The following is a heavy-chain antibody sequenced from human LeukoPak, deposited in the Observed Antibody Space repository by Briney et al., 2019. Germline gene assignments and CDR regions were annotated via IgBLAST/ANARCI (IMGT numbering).Heavy chain of an antibody. CDR3: ARVRLGDYDILTGYSPDDFDY. CDR2: IIPIFGTA. Sequence: ASVKVSCKASGGTFSSYAISWVRQAPGQGLEWMGGIIPIFGTANYAQKFQGRVTITADESTSTAYMELSSLRPEDTAVYYCARVRLGDYDILTGYSPDDFDYWGQGTLVTVSS. J-gene: IGHJ4*02. V-gene: IGHV1-69*13. CDR1: GGTFSSYA. D-gene: IGHD3-9*01.